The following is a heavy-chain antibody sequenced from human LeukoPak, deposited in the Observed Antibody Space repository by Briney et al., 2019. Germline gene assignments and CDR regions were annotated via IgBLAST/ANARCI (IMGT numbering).Heavy chain of an antibody. CDR2: IHYSGST. CDR3: ARVDDIVVVVAAGPYYYYGMDV. CDR1: DDSIRNYY. V-gene: IGHV4-59*12. Sequence: PSETLSLTCTVSDDSIRNYYWSWIRQPPGKGLEWIGYIHYSGSTNYNPSLKSRVTISVDTSKNQFSLKLSSVTAADTAVYYCARVDDIVVVVAAGPYYYYGMDVWGQGTTVTVSS. D-gene: IGHD2-15*01. J-gene: IGHJ6*02.